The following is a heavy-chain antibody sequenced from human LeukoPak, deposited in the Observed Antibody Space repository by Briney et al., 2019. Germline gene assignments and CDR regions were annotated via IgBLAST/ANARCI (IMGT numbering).Heavy chain of an antibody. CDR3: AKVVLRYFAGAFDI. D-gene: IGHD3-9*01. J-gene: IGHJ3*02. Sequence: GGSLRLSCAASGFTLSSYAMSWVRQAPGKGLERVSAISGSGGSTYYADSVKGRFTISRDNSKNTLYLQMNSLRAEDTAVYYCAKVVLRYFAGAFDIWGQGTMVTVSS. CDR1: GFTLSSYA. CDR2: ISGSGGST. V-gene: IGHV3-23*01.